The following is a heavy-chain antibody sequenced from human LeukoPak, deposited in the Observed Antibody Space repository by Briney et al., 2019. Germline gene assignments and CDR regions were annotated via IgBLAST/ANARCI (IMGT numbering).Heavy chain of an antibody. CDR3: ASGYSSGWYRIDYYYYYGMDV. V-gene: IGHV4-30-2*01. CDR1: GGSISSGGYS. J-gene: IGHJ6*02. D-gene: IGHD6-19*01. Sequence: SETLSLTCAVSGGSISSGGYSWSWIRQPPGKGLEWIGYIYHSGSTYYNPSLKSRVTISVDTSKNQFSLKLSSVTAADTAVYYCASGYSSGWYRIDYYYYYGMDVWGQGTTVTVSS. CDR2: IYHSGST.